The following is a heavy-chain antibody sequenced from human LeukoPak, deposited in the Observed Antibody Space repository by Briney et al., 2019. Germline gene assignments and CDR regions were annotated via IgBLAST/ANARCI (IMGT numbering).Heavy chain of an antibody. CDR2: ISTTGGST. J-gene: IGHJ4*02. Sequence: PGGSLRLSCAASGFSFNNYAMSWVRQAPGKGLEWVSAISTTGGSTYYADSVKGRFTVSRDNPKNTLPLQMDSLRVEDTALYYCAKDWTTVVTPKGYYFDSWGQGTLVTVSS. V-gene: IGHV3-23*01. CDR1: GFSFNNYA. CDR3: AKDWTTVVTPKGYYFDS. D-gene: IGHD4-23*01.